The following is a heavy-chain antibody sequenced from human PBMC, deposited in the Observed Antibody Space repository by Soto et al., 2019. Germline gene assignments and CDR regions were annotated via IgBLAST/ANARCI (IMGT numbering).Heavy chain of an antibody. J-gene: IGHJ6*02. CDR2: IKQDGSEK. CDR3: ARDYHDFWSGYYYYGMDV. CDR1: GFTFSSYW. D-gene: IGHD3-3*01. Sequence: ESGGGLVQPGGSLRLSCAASGFTFSSYWMSWVRQAPGKGLEWVANIKQDGSEKYYVDSVKGRFTISRDNAKNSLYLQMNSLRAEDTAVYYCARDYHDFWSGYYYYGMDVWGQGTTVTVSS. V-gene: IGHV3-7*05.